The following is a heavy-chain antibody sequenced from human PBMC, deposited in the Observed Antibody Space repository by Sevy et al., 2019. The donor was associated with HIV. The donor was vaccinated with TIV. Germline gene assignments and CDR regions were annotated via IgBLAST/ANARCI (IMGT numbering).Heavy chain of an antibody. CDR2: IIPIFGTS. CDR1: GGTFSSYD. J-gene: IGHJ6*02. D-gene: IGHD2-21*01. CDR3: ARGGGAVDHGMDV. Sequence: ASVKVSCKASGGTFSSYDINWVRQAPGQGLEWRGPIIPIFGTSSYGHNFQGRVTITADESTSTAYMDLSSLRSEDTAVYYCARGGGAVDHGMDVWGQGTTVTVSS. V-gene: IGHV1-69*13.